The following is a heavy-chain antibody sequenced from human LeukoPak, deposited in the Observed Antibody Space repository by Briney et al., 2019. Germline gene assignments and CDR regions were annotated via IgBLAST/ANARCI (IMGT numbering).Heavy chain of an antibody. J-gene: IGHJ4*02. V-gene: IGHV1-2*02. D-gene: IGHD6-19*01. Sequence: ASVKVSCKASGYTFTVYFLHWVRQAPGQGPERMGWINPHSGAAGYAQKFQGRVTLTRDTSVTTAYMELRSLRSDDTAVYYCARAPRSSGWSSFDYWGQGTLVTVSS. CDR1: GYTFTVYF. CDR3: ARAPRSSGWSSFDY. CDR2: INPHSGAA.